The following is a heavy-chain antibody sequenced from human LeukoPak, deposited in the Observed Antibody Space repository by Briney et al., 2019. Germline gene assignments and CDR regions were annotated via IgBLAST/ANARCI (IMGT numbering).Heavy chain of an antibody. CDR3: TSRWTRLTELGYCSGGSCYSSAFDI. Sequence: GGSLRLSCAASGFTFSSAWMSWVRQAPGKGLEWVGRIKSKTDGGTTDYAAPVKGRFTISRDDSKNTLYLQMNSLKTEDTAVYYCTSRWTRLTELGYCSGGSCYSSAFDIWGQGTMVTVSS. CDR1: GFTFSSAW. V-gene: IGHV3-15*01. CDR2: IKSKTDGGTT. D-gene: IGHD2-15*01. J-gene: IGHJ3*02.